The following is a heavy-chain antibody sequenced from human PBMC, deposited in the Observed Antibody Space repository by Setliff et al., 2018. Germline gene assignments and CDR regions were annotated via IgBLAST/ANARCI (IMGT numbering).Heavy chain of an antibody. CDR3: ARDLGHGGDSDY. J-gene: IGHJ4*02. CDR1: GYSISSGYI. D-gene: IGHD2-21*02. Sequence: KPSETLSLTCTVSGYSISSGYIWGWIRQPPGKGLEWVGNIGHTGSINYNPSLKRRLTISRDTSKNQVSLKLNSVTATDTAVYYCARDLGHGGDSDYWGQGILVTVSS. CDR2: IGHTGSI. V-gene: IGHV4-38-2*02.